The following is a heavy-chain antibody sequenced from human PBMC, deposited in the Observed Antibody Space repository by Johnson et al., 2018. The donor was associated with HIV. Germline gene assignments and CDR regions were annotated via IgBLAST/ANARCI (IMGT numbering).Heavy chain of an antibody. CDR3: ARERRWWELPRGAFDI. CDR2: IWYDGSNK. V-gene: IGHV3-33*08. Sequence: QVQLVESGGGVVQPGRSLRLSCAASRFTFSSYAMHWVRQAPGKGLEWVAVIWYDGSNKYYADSVKGRFTISKDNSRNTLFLHMNSLRADDTAVYYCARERRWWELPRGAFDIWGQGTMVTVSA. D-gene: IGHD2-15*01. J-gene: IGHJ3*02. CDR1: RFTFSSYA.